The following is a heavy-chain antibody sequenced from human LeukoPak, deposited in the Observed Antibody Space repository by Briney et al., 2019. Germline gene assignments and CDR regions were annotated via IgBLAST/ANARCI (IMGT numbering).Heavy chain of an antibody. D-gene: IGHD2-2*01. CDR1: GFTFSTYG. Sequence: PGRSLRLSCAASGFTFSTYGMHWVRQAPGKGLEWVAVISYDGSDKYYADSVRGRFTISRDNSKNTLYLQMNSLRVEDTAEYYCAKDLRGPTIDSWGQGTLVTVSS. CDR3: AKDLRGPTIDS. J-gene: IGHJ4*02. V-gene: IGHV3-30*18. CDR2: ISYDGSDK.